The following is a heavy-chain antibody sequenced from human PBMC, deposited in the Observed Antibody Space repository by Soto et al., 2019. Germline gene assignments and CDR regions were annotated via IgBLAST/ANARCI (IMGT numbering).Heavy chain of an antibody. Sequence: EVQLVESGGGLVKPGGSLRLSCAASGFTFSSYSMNWVRQAPGKGLEWVSSISSSSSYIYYADSVKGRFTISRDNAKNSLYLQMNSLRAEDTAVYYCARGPAVGNNYYYYYYMDVWGKGPRSPSP. CDR2: ISSSSSYI. CDR1: GFTFSSYS. D-gene: IGHD1-26*01. V-gene: IGHV3-21*01. J-gene: IGHJ6*03. CDR3: ARGPAVGNNYYYYYYMDV.